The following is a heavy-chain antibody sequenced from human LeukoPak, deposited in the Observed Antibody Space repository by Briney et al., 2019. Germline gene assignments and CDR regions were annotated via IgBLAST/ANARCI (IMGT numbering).Heavy chain of an antibody. Sequence: ASVKVSCKASGYTFTSYAMHWVRQAPGQRLEWMGWINAGNGNTKCSQKFQGRVTITRDTSASTAYMELSSLRSEDTAVYYCASLIAAAGTDYYYYMDVWGKGTTVTVSS. CDR2: INAGNGNT. CDR1: GYTFTSYA. D-gene: IGHD6-13*01. J-gene: IGHJ6*03. CDR3: ASLIAAAGTDYYYYMDV. V-gene: IGHV1-3*01.